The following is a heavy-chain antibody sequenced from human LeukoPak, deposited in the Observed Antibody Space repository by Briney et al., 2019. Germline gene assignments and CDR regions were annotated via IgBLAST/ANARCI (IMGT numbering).Heavy chain of an antibody. CDR2: IYTSGST. CDR1: GYSISSGYS. Sequence: SQTLCLTCTVSGYSISSGYSWGWIRQPAGKGLEWIGRIYTSGSTNYNPSLKSRVTISVDTSKNQFSLKLSPVTAADAAVYYWGGGSWGGGNSVVFDYWGQGTLVTVSS. J-gene: IGHJ4*02. V-gene: IGHV4-61*02. D-gene: IGHD4-23*01. CDR3: GGGSWGGGNSVVFDY.